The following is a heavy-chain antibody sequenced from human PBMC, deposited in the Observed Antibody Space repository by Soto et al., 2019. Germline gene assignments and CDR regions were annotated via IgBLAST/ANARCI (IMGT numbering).Heavy chain of an antibody. CDR2: ISGSGGST. D-gene: IGHD2-15*01. V-gene: IGHV3-23*01. Sequence: EVQLLESGGGLVQPGGSLRLSCAASGFTFSSYAMSWVRQAPGKGLEWVSAISGSGGSTYYADSVKGRFTISRDNSKNPLYLQMNSLRAEDTAVYYCANLGDCSGGSCYSGLNYWGQGTLVTVSS. CDR3: ANLGDCSGGSCYSGLNY. J-gene: IGHJ4*02. CDR1: GFTFSSYA.